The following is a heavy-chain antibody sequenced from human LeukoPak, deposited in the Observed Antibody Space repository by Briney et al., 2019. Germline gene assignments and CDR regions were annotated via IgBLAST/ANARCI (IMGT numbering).Heavy chain of an antibody. CDR1: GFTFSSYT. CDR2: ISGDSTGT. Sequence: GGSLRLSCVASGFTFSSYTMTWVRQAPGEGLEWVSGISGDSTGTYYADSVKGRFTISRDNPKNTQFLQMNSLRAEDTAVYYCAKKTSYCAGDCFPYYFDYWGRGTLVTVSS. J-gene: IGHJ4*02. CDR3: AKKTSYCAGDCFPYYFDY. D-gene: IGHD2-21*02. V-gene: IGHV3-23*01.